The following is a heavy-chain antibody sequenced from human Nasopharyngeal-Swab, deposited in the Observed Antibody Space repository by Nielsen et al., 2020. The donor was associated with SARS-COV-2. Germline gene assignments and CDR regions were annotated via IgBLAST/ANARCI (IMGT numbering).Heavy chain of an antibody. CDR3: ARPQGFYDSGTYYFHFDY. J-gene: IGHJ4*01. D-gene: IGHD3-22*01. V-gene: IGHV5-51*01. Sequence: GESLKISCKASGYTFTSNWIGWVRQMPGKGLEWMGIIYPADSDTKYSPSFQGQVTISADKSISTAYLQWSSLKASDTAIYYCARPQGFYDSGTYYFHFDYWGHGTLVTVSS. CDR2: IYPADSDT. CDR1: GYTFTSNW.